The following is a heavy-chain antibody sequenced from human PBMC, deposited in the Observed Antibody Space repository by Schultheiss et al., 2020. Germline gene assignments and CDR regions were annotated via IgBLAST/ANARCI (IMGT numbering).Heavy chain of an antibody. J-gene: IGHJ4*02. CDR3: AHRHNGDYDY. CDR2: IFGNDET. Sequence: SGPTLVKPSQTLTLTCTFSGFSLTTNVVGVAWIRQPPGKALEWLALIFGNDETRYSTSLKNRLTITKDTSKNQVVLTVINMDPGDTATYYCAHRHNGDYDYWGQGTLVTVSS. V-gene: IGHV2-5*01. D-gene: IGHD2-21*01. CDR1: GFSLTTNVVG.